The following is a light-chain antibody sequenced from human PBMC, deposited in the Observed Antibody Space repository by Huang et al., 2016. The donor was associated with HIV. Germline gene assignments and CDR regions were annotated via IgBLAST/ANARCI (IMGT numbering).Light chain of an antibody. J-gene: IGKJ1*01. Sequence: EIVMTQSPATLSVSPGERATLSCRASQSVSSNLAWYHQKPGQGPRLLIYGASTRATGIPARFSGSGSGTEFTLTISSLQSEDFAVYYCQQYNNWPPWTFGQGTKVEIK. CDR3: QQYNNWPPWT. V-gene: IGKV3-15*01. CDR1: QSVSSN. CDR2: GAS.